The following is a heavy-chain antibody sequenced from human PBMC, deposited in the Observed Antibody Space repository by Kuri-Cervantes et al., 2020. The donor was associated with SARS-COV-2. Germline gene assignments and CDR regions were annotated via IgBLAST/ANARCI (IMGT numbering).Heavy chain of an antibody. V-gene: IGHV4-30-2*01. D-gene: IGHD3-3*01. CDR1: GGSISSGDYS. J-gene: IGHJ4*02. CDR2: IYHSGST. CDR3: TRRTYYDFWSGYFDY. Sequence: SQTLSLTCAVSGGSISSGDYSWSWIRQPPGKGLEWIGDIYHSGSTYYNPSLKSRVTISVDRSKNQFSLKLSSVTAADTAVYYCTRRTYYDFWSGYFDYWGQGTLFTVSS.